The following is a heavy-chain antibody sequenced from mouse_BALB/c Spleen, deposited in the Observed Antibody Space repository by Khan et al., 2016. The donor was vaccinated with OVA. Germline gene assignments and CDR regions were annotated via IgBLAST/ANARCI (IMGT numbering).Heavy chain of an antibody. Sequence: EVKLLESGGGLVQPGGSLKLSCAASGFDFSRYWMSWVRQAPGKGLEWIGEINPDSSTINYTPSLKDKFIISRDNAKNTLYLQMSKVRSEDTALYNCARPYRYDGRAWFAYWGQGTLVTVSA. J-gene: IGHJ3*01. CDR3: ARPYRYDGRAWFAY. V-gene: IGHV4-1*02. CDR2: INPDSSTI. CDR1: GFDFSRYW. D-gene: IGHD2-14*01.